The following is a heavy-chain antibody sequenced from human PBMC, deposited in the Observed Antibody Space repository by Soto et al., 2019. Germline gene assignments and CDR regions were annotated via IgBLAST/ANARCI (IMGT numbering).Heavy chain of an antibody. Sequence: HPGGSLRLSCAASGLSFSDHYMDWVRQAPGKGLEWVGRSRNKANSYTTEYAASVKGRFTVSRDDSKSSLLLQMNSLKTEDTAVYYCVGTYPPGTGYYWGQGTLVTVSS. CDR2: SRNKANSYTT. J-gene: IGHJ4*02. CDR3: VGTYPPGTGYY. D-gene: IGHD1-1*01. CDR1: GLSFSDHY. V-gene: IGHV3-72*01.